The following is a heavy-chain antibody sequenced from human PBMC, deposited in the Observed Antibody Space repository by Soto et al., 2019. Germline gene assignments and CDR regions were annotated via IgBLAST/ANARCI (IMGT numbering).Heavy chain of an antibody. CDR2: ISAYNGNT. CDR1: GYTFASYG. D-gene: IGHD6-19*01. CDR3: ARDGLGAVAGPSPTDY. Sequence: GASVQVSCTASGYTFASYGLSWVRQAPGQGLEWMGWISAYNGNTNYAQKLQGRVTMTTDTSTSTAYMELRSLRSDDTAVYYCARDGLGAVAGPSPTDYWGQGTLVTVSS. V-gene: IGHV1-18*01. J-gene: IGHJ4*02.